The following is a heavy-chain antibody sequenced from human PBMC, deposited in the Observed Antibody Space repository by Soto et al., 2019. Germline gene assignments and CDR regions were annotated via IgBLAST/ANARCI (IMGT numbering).Heavy chain of an antibody. CDR1: GYTFTSYD. CDR3: ARERSAAGTGWFDP. J-gene: IGHJ5*02. Sequence: QVQLVQSGAEGKKPGASVKVSCKASGYTFTSYDINWVRQATGQGLEWMGWMNPNSGNTGYAQKFQGRVTMSRSTSISTAYMELSILRFEDTAVYYCARERSAAGTGWFDPWGQGTLVTVSS. CDR2: MNPNSGNT. D-gene: IGHD6-13*01. V-gene: IGHV1-8*01.